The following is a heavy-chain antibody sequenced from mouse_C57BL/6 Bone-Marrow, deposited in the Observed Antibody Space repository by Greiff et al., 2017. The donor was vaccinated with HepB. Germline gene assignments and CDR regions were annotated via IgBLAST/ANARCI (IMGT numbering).Heavy chain of an antibody. CDR1: GYTFTSYW. V-gene: IGHV1-69*01. D-gene: IGHD1-1*01. CDR3: ARRVVVNYFDY. CDR2: IDPSDSYT. J-gene: IGHJ2*01. Sequence: QVQLKQPGAELVMPGASVKLSCKASGYTFTSYWMHWVKQRPGQGLEWIGEIDPSDSYTNYNQKFKGKSTLTVDKSSSTAYMQLSSLTSEDSAVYYCARRVVVNYFDYWGQGTTLTVSS.